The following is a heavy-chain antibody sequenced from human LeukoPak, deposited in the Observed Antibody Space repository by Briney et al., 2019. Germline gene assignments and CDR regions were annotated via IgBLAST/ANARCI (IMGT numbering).Heavy chain of an antibody. J-gene: IGHJ6*04. D-gene: IGHD3-10*02. CDR2: IRSSGSPI. CDR1: GFTFSSYG. Sequence: GGSLRLSCAAAGFTFSSYGMTWVRQAPGKGLEWVSYIRSSGSPIYYADSVKGRFTISRDNAKNSLYLQMNSVRAEDTAVYYCAELGITRIGGVWGKGTTVTISS. CDR3: AELGITRIGGV. V-gene: IGHV3-48*03.